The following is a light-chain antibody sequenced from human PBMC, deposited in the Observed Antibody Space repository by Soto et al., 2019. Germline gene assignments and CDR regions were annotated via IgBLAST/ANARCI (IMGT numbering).Light chain of an antibody. Sequence: QSALTQPASVSGSPGQSITISCTGSSSDVGTYDLVSWYQHHPGKAPKVIIYEGSKRPSGVSNRFSGSKSGNSASLTISALQSEDEADYFCCSYVGNDVVFGGGTKLTVL. V-gene: IGLV2-23*01. CDR3: CSYVGNDVV. CDR1: SSDVGTYDL. CDR2: EGS. J-gene: IGLJ2*01.